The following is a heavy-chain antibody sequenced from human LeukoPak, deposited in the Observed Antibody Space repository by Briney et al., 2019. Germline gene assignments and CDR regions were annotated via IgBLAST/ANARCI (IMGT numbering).Heavy chain of an antibody. Sequence: SETLSLTCAVYGGSFSGYYGSWIRQPPGKGLEWIGEINHSGSTNYNPSLKSRVNISVDTSKNQFSLKLRSVTAADTAVYYCARGLGSGRDYWGQGTLVTVSS. V-gene: IGHV4-34*01. J-gene: IGHJ4*02. CDR3: ARGLGSGRDY. CDR2: INHSGST. D-gene: IGHD3-10*01. CDR1: GGSFSGYY.